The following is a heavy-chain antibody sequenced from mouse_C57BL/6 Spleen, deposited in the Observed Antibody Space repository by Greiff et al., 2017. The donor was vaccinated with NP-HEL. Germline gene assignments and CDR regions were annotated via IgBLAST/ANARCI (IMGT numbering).Heavy chain of an antibody. CDR2: INPSNGGT. Sequence: VQLQQPGTELVKPGASVKLSCKASGYNFTSYWMHWVKQRPGQGLEWIGNINPSNGGTNYNEKVKSKATLTVDKSSSTASMQLSSLTSEDSAVYYCATVGSSPAWFAYWGQGTLVTVSA. D-gene: IGHD1-1*01. CDR1: GYNFTSYW. CDR3: ATVGSSPAWFAY. J-gene: IGHJ3*01. V-gene: IGHV1-53*01.